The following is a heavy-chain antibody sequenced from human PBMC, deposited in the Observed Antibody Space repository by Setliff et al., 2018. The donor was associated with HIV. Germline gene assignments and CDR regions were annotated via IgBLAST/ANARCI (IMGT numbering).Heavy chain of an antibody. CDR3: AKDYTPTFWEYNWFDV. V-gene: IGHV3-23*01. CDR1: GFTFNYHA. J-gene: IGHJ5*02. D-gene: IGHD3-16*01. CDR2: ISGSGDST. Sequence: PGESLKISCAASGFTFNYHAMTWVRRAPGKGLEWVSGISGSGDSTFYAHSVKGRFTISRDNSRDTLYLEMNNLRAEDTALYYCAKDYTPTFWEYNWFDVWGQGTQVTVSS.